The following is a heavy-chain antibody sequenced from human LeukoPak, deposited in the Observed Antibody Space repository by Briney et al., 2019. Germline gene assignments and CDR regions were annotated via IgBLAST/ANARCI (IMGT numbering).Heavy chain of an antibody. CDR2: IGGGGPTT. Sequence: GGSLRLSCAASGFTFSTYAMNWVRQAPAKGLEWVSTIGGGGPTTDYADSVKDPFTISRDNSKNTLYLQMNSLRAEDTAVYFCARGFLGGTDQYFDSWGQGTLVTVSS. CDR3: ARGFLGGTDQYFDS. J-gene: IGHJ4*02. V-gene: IGHV3-23*01. D-gene: IGHD6-19*01. CDR1: GFTFSTYA.